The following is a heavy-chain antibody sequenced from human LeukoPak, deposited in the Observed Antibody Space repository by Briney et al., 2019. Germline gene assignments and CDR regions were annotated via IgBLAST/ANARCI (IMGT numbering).Heavy chain of an antibody. J-gene: IGHJ4*02. CDR2: ISWNSGSI. Sequence: GGSLRLSCAASGFTFSSYWMHWVRQAPGKGLEWVSGISWNSGSIGYADSVKGRFTISRDNAKNSLYLQMNSLRAEDTALYYCAKDIGVRDGCNSWNYFDYWGQGTLVTVSS. D-gene: IGHD5-24*01. CDR1: GFTFSSYW. CDR3: AKDIGVRDGCNSWNYFDY. V-gene: IGHV3-9*01.